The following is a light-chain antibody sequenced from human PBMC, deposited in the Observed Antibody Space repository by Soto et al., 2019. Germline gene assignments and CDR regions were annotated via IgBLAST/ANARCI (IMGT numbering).Light chain of an antibody. J-gene: IGKJ1*01. CDR2: KAS. Sequence: DIQMTQSPSTLSASVGDRVTITCRASQSISTWLAWYQQKPGKAPKLLIYKASSLQSGVPSRFSGSGSGTEFTLTISSLQPDDFATYYCQQSYSTPRTFGQGTKVE. CDR3: QQSYSTPRT. CDR1: QSISTW. V-gene: IGKV1-5*03.